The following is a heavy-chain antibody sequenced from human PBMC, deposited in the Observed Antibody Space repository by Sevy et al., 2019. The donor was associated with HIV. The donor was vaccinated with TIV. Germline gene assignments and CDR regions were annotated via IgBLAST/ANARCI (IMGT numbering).Heavy chain of an antibody. D-gene: IGHD3-3*01. CDR2: ISGSGETT. V-gene: IGHV3-23*01. CDR3: AKDYMVHLWRGYFES. CDR1: GFSFSNHA. J-gene: IGHJ4*02. Sequence: GGSLRLSCAASGFSFSNHAMTWVRQPPGRGLEWVSGISGSGETTSYADSVKGRFVISRDNSRNTLYLLMKSLRAEDTAIYYCAKDYMVHLWRGYFESRGQGTLVTVSS.